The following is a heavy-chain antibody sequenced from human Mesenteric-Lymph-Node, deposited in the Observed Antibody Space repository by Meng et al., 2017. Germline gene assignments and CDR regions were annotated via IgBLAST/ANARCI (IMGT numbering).Heavy chain of an antibody. Sequence: GESLKISCAASGFTFSSYAMHWVRQAPGKGLEWVSSISSSSSYIYYADSVKGRFTISRDNAKNSLYLQMNSLRAEDTAVYYCARDLFSRITIFGVVINSDYYYGMDVWGQGTTVTVSS. CDR1: GFTFSSYA. D-gene: IGHD3-3*01. J-gene: IGHJ6*02. CDR3: ARDLFSRITIFGVVINSDYYYGMDV. V-gene: IGHV3-21*01. CDR2: ISSSSSYI.